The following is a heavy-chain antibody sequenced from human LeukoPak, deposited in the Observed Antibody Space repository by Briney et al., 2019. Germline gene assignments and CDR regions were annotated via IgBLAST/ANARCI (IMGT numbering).Heavy chain of an antibody. CDR1: AFTFSSYT. CDR3: ARVIGYCSGGTCYPGRWTSGHYDY. Sequence: PGESPRLSCAASAFTFSSYTMNWVRQAPGKGLEWVSYISSSSSYIYYADSVKGRFTISRDNAKNSLYLQMNSLRTEDTAVYYCARVIGYCSGGTCYPGRWTSGHYDYWGQGTLVTVSS. V-gene: IGHV3-21*01. CDR2: ISSSSSYI. D-gene: IGHD2-15*01. J-gene: IGHJ4*02.